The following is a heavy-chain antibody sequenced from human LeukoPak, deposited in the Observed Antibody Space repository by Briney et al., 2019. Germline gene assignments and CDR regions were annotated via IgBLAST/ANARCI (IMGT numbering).Heavy chain of an antibody. CDR2: IKQDGSEK. D-gene: IGHD3-3*01. CDR1: GFTFSSYW. V-gene: IGHV3-7*01. CDR3: ARMGKYDFWSGYYTDY. Sequence: GGSLRLSCAASGFTFSSYWMSWVRQAPGKGLEWVANIKQDGSEKYYVDSVKGRFTISRDNAKNSLYLQMNSLRAEDTAVYYCARMGKYDFWSGYYTDYWGQGTLVTVSS. J-gene: IGHJ4*02.